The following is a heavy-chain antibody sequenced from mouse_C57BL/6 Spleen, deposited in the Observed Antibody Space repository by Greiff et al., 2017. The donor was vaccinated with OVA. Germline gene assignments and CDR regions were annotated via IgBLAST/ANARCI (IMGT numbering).Heavy chain of an antibody. CDR1: FYTFTLYW. Sequence: HLHHPVSYLFIPLTSVKFSFNSSFYTFTLYWMHCVNQSPGQGLEWIGVIDPSDSYTNYNQKFKGKATLTVDTSSSTAYMQLSSLTSEDSAVYYCARRITTVVSSFDYWGQGTTLTVSS. D-gene: IGHD1-1*01. CDR3: ARRITTVVSSFDY. CDR2: IDPSDSYT. V-gene: IGHV1-59*01. J-gene: IGHJ2*01.